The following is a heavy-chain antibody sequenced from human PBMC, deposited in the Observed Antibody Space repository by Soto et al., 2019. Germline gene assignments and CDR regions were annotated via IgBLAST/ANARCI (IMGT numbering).Heavy chain of an antibody. CDR2: IWYDGSNK. J-gene: IGHJ5*02. CDR3: ARGRGGYNYNWFDP. D-gene: IGHD5-12*01. V-gene: IGHV3-33*01. CDR1: GFTFSSYG. Sequence: GGSLRLSCAASGFTFSSYGMHWVRQAPGKGLEWVAVIWYDGSNKYYADSVKGRFTISRDNSKNTLYLQMNSLGAEDTAVYYCARGRGGYNYNWFDPWGQGTLVTVSS.